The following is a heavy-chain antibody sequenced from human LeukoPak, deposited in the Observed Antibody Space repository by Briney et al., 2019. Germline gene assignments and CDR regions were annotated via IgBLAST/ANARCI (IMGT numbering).Heavy chain of an antibody. V-gene: IGHV4-34*01. CDR3: ASGGAVATSLYY. CDR2: INHSGST. J-gene: IGHJ4*02. CDR1: GGSFSGYY. Sequence: SETLSLTCAVYGGSFSGYYWSWIRQPPGKGLEWIGEINHSGSTNYNPSLKSRVTISVDTSKNQFSLKLSSVTAADTAVYYCASGGAVATSLYYWGQGTLVTVSS. D-gene: IGHD5-12*01.